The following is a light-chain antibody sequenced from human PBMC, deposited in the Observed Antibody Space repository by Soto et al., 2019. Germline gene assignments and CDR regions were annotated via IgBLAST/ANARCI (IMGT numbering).Light chain of an antibody. CDR3: GTWDSSLSAVV. V-gene: IGLV1-51*01. CDR2: DNN. Sequence: QSALTQPASVSGSPGQSITISCTGTSNDKYVSWYQQHPGKAPKLLIYDNNKRPSGIPDRFSGSKSGTSATLGITGLQTGDEADYYCGTWDSSLSAVVFGGGTKLTVL. J-gene: IGLJ2*01. CDR1: SNDKY.